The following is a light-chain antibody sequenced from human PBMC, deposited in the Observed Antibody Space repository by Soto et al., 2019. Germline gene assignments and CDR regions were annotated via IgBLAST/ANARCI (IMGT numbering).Light chain of an antibody. Sequence: EVVLTQSPGTVSLSPGERATLSCRASQSITSNYIAWYQQKPGQAPRLLIYAASSRATGIPDRFSGSGSGTDFTLTISRLEPEDFAVYYCQQYGSSPPYTFGQGTKLEIK. CDR3: QQYGSSPPYT. V-gene: IGKV3-20*01. CDR1: QSITSNY. J-gene: IGKJ2*01. CDR2: AAS.